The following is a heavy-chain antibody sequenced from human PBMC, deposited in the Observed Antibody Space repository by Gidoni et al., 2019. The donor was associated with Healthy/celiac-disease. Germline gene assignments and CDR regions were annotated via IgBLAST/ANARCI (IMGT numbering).Heavy chain of an antibody. D-gene: IGHD2-2*01. J-gene: IGHJ3*02. CDR3: AVYCSSTSCYDPAFDI. Sequence: EVQLVESGGGLVQPGRSLRLSCAASGFTFAVYAMHWVRQAPGKGLEWVSGISWNSGSIGYADSVKGRFTISRDNAKNSLYLQMNSLRAEDTALYYCAVYCSSTSCYDPAFDIWGQGTMVTVSS. CDR2: ISWNSGSI. V-gene: IGHV3-9*01. CDR1: GFTFAVYA.